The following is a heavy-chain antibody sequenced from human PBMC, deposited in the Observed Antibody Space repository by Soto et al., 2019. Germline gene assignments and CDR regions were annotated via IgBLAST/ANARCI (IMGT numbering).Heavy chain of an antibody. CDR1: GFTFSSYG. CDR2: ISYDGSNK. V-gene: IGHV3-30*18. J-gene: IGHJ6*02. D-gene: IGHD1-26*01. Sequence: QVQLVESGGGVVQPGRSLRLSCAASGFTFSSYGMHWVRQAPGKGLAWVAVISYDGSNKYYADSVKGRFTISRDNSKNTLYLQMNSLRAEDTAVYYCAKQKFSGSYEFDYYYYGMDVWGQGTTVTVSS. CDR3: AKQKFSGSYEFDYYYYGMDV.